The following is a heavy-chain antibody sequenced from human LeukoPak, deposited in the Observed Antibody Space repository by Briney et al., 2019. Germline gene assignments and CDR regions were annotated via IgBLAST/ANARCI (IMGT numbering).Heavy chain of an antibody. CDR1: GFTFSSHH. CDR2: IKPDGSEK. J-gene: IGHJ4*02. CDR3: ARMSSYCDY. V-gene: IGHV3-7*01. D-gene: IGHD2-2*01. Sequence: GGSLRLSCVASGFTFSSHHMNWVRQTPGKGLESVATIKPDGSEKYYVDSVKGRFTISRDYAKSSLYLQMNSLRAEDTGVYFCARMSSYCDYWGQGTLVTVSS.